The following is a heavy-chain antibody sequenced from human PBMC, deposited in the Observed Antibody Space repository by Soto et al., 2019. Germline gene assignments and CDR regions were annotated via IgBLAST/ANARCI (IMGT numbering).Heavy chain of an antibody. D-gene: IGHD2-15*01. CDR1: GGSISTNY. J-gene: IGHJ6*02. CDR2: IYSSGST. CDR3: ARAPVNVLGHYYYGMDV. V-gene: IGHV4-59*01. Sequence: SETLSLTCTVSGGSISTNYWTLIRLPPGKGPEWIGYIYSSGSTNYNPSLRGRATLSVDASKNQVSLKLSSVTAADTAVYYCARAPVNVLGHYYYGMDVWGHGTTVTVSS.